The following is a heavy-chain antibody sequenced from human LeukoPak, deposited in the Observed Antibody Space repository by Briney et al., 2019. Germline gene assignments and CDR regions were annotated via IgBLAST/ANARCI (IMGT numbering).Heavy chain of an antibody. J-gene: IGHJ6*03. CDR1: GGTFSSYA. Sequence: ASVKVSCKASGGTFSSYAISWVRQAPGQGLEWMGGIIPIFGTANYAQKFQGRVTITADESTSTAYMELSSLRSEDTAVYYCARPEELSSSSNRYYYYMDVWGKGTTVTVSS. CDR3: ARPEELSSSSNRYYYYMDV. D-gene: IGHD6-6*01. V-gene: IGHV1-69*13. CDR2: IIPIFGTA.